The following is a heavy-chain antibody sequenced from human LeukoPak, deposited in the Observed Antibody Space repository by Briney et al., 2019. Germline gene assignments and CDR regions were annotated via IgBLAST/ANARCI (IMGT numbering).Heavy chain of an antibody. Sequence: GGSLRPSCVLSGFTFTNAWMSWVRQAPGKGLDWVGRIRTEADGGTADYAAPVKGRFTISRDDSKNTLFLQMNSLESEDTAVYYCTKTSPHFDYWGQGILVTVSS. V-gene: IGHV3-15*05. J-gene: IGHJ4*02. CDR1: GFTFTNAW. CDR3: TKTSPHFDY. CDR2: IRTEADGGTA.